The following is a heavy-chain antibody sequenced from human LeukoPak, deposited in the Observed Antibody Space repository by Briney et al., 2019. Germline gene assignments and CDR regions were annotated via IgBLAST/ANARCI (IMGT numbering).Heavy chain of an antibody. J-gene: IGHJ4*02. CDR2: ISGMGGST. CDR1: AFTLSIYS. V-gene: IGHV3-23*01. Sequence: GGSRRLSWAAAAFTLSIYSMTWVSHAPGKGLGWVSGISGMGGSTYYADSVQGRFTISRDNSTNTVYMQMNSLRAEDTAVYYCAQAGRSGCSSNSCYPFDSWGQGTLVTVSS. D-gene: IGHD2-2*01. CDR3: AQAGRSGCSSNSCYPFDS.